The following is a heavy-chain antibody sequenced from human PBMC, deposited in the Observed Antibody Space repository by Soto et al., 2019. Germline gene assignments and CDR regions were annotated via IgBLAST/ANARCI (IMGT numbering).Heavy chain of an antibody. J-gene: IGHJ4*02. CDR3: ARGHQGFDY. Sequence: PSQTLSLTCAISGDSDSSNSAAWNWIRQSPSRGLEWLGRTYYGSKWFTNYALSVKSRITINPDTSKNQFSLQLNSVPAEDTAVYYCARGHQGFDYWGQGTLVTVSS. CDR2: TYYGSKWFT. CDR1: GDSDSSNSAA. V-gene: IGHV6-1*01.